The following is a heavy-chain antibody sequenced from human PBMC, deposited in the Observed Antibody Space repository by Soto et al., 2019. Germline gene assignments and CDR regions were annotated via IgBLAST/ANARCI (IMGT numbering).Heavy chain of an antibody. V-gene: IGHV3-73*01. Sequence: GGSLRLSCAASGFTFSGSAMHWVRQASGKGLEWVGRIRSKANSYATAYAASVKGRFTISRDDSKNTAYLQMNSLKTEDTAVYYCTCSGGSCYPIDYWGQGTLVTVSS. CDR1: GFTFSGSA. CDR2: IRSKANSYAT. CDR3: TCSGGSCYPIDY. D-gene: IGHD2-15*01. J-gene: IGHJ4*02.